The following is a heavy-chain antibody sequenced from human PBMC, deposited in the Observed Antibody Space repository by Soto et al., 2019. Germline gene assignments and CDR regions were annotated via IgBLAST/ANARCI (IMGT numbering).Heavy chain of an antibody. J-gene: IGHJ4*02. CDR2: INPSDGTT. CDR3: ARDKDSSARPRAEFDY. V-gene: IGHV1-46*01. CDR1: GYMFTSYF. Sequence: QGHLVQSGAEVKRPGASVRVSCESSGYMFTSYFIHWVRQAPGQGLEWVGVINPSDGTTTYAQKFQARIPKTRDTSPTTVDMGLSSLRAEDTAVYYCARDKDSSARPRAEFDYWGQGTLITVSS. D-gene: IGHD6-19*01.